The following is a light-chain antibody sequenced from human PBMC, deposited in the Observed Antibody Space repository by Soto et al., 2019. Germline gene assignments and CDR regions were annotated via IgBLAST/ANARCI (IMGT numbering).Light chain of an antibody. Sequence: QSVLTQPPSVSAAPGQKVTISCSGSSSNLGNHYVSWYQRLPGTAPKLLIYENNKRPSGIPDRFSGSKSGTSATLGITGLQTGDEADYYCGTWDSSLSAGVFGGGTKLTVL. CDR3: GTWDSSLSAGV. CDR1: SSNLGNHY. V-gene: IGLV1-51*02. CDR2: ENN. J-gene: IGLJ3*02.